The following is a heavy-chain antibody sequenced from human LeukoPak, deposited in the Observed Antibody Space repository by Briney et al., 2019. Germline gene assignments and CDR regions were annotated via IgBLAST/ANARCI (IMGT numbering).Heavy chain of an antibody. V-gene: IGHV3-30-3*01. J-gene: IGHJ4*02. CDR3: AREANGVCHY. Sequence: HPGGSLRLSCAASGFTFSSYAMHWVRQAPGKGLEWVAVISYDGSNKYYADSVKGRFTISRDNSKNTLYLQMNSLRAEDTAVYYCAREANGVCHYWGQGTLVTVSS. CDR2: ISYDGSNK. CDR1: GFTFSSYA. D-gene: IGHD2-8*01.